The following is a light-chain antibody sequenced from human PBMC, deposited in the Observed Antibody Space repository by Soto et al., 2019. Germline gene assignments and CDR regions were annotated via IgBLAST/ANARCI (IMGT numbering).Light chain of an antibody. CDR3: QQSYSTLSLT. J-gene: IGKJ5*01. V-gene: IGKV1-39*01. CDR1: ESISRH. Sequence: DIQMTQSPSSLSASVGDRVTITCRASESISRHLNWYQQKPGKAPKLLIYAASSLQNGVPSRFSGSGSGTDFTLPISNLQPEDFATYYCQQSYSTLSLTFGQGTRLEIK. CDR2: AAS.